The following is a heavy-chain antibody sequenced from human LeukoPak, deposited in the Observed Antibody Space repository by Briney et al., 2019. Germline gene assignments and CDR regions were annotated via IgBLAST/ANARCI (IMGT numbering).Heavy chain of an antibody. J-gene: IGHJ6*03. V-gene: IGHV5-51*01. Sequence: GESLKISCKGSGYSFTSYWIGWVRQMPGKGLEWMGIIYPGDSDTRYSPSFQGQVTISADKSISTAYLQWSSLKASDTAMYYCARQVVGATTGSYYYYYMDVWGKGTTVTISS. D-gene: IGHD1-26*01. CDR3: ARQVVGATTGSYYYYYMDV. CDR2: IYPGDSDT. CDR1: GYSFTSYW.